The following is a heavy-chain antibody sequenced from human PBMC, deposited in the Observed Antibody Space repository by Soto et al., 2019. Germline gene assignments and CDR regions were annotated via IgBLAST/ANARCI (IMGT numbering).Heavy chain of an antibody. CDR1: GCFISRRSYH. CDR2: IYYSGST. CDR3: ARHHLRWNPGRDWFDP. V-gene: IGHV4-39*01. D-gene: IGHD1-1*01. Sequence: SETLSLTCTGSGCFISRRSYHLGWSRLPPREGLEWIGSIYYSGSTYYKPSLKSRVTISVDTSKNQFSLKLSSVKAAATAVYYCARHHLRWNPGRDWFDPWGQGTLVTVS. J-gene: IGHJ5*02.